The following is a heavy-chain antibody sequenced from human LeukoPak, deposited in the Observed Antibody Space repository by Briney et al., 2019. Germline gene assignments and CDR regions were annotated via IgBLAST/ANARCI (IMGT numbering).Heavy chain of an antibody. CDR1: GFPFTTYA. J-gene: IGHJ4*02. V-gene: IGHV3-23*01. CDR2: ISGSGGSI. CDR3: AKFYSSAWVYFDY. D-gene: IGHD6-19*01. Sequence: GGSLRLSCAASGFPFTTYAMSWVRQAPGKGLEWVSTISGSGGSIYYADSVKGRFTISRDNSKNTLYLQMDSLRADDTALYYCAKFYSSAWVYFDYWGQGTLVTVSS.